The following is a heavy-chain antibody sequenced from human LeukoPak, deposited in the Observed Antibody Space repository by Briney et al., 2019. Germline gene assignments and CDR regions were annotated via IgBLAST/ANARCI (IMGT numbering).Heavy chain of an antibody. CDR3: ARYYYDSRGYSHAFDI. V-gene: IGHV1-18*01. D-gene: IGHD3-22*01. CDR1: GYTFTSYG. CDR2: ISAYNGNT. J-gene: IGHJ3*02. Sequence: ASVKVSCKASGYTFTSYGISWVRQAPGQGLEWMGGISAYNGNTNYAQKLQGRVTMTTDTSTSTAYMELRSLRSDDTAVYYCARYYYDSRGYSHAFDIWGQGTMVTVSS.